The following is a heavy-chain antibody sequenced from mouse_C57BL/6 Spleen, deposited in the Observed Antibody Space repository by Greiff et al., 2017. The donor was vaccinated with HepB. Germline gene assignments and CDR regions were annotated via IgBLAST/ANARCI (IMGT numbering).Heavy chain of an antibody. CDR2: IRNKANGYTT. CDR3: ARYYDGSSWFAY. CDR1: GFTFTDYY. J-gene: IGHJ3*01. Sequence: DVKLVESGGGLVQPGGSLSLSCAASGFTFTDYYMSWVRQPPGKALEWLGFIRNKANGYTTEYSASVKGRFTISRDNSQSILYLQMNALRAEDSATYYCARYYDGSSWFAYWGQGTLVTVSA. V-gene: IGHV7-3*01. D-gene: IGHD2-3*01.